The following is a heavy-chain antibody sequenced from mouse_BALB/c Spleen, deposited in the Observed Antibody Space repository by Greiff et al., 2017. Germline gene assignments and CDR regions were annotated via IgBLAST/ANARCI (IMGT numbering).Heavy chain of an antibody. V-gene: IGHV5-6-5*01. CDR1: GFTFSSYA. CDR3: ARGRYDYGDYAMDY. CDR2: ISSGGST. D-gene: IGHD2-4*01. J-gene: IGHJ4*01. Sequence: EVQLVESGGGLVKPGGSLKLSCAASGFTFSSYAMSWVRQTPEKRLEWVASISSGGSTYYPDSVKGRFTISRDNARNILYLQMSSLMSEDTAMYYCARGRYDYGDYAMDYWGQGTSVTVSA.